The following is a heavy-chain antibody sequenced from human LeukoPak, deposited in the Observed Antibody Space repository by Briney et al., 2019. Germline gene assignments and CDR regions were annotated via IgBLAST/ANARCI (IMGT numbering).Heavy chain of an antibody. CDR2: IYYIGST. CDR1: GGSISSYY. CDR3: ARARYFDWALGALRFDY. Sequence: PSETLSLTCTVSGGSISSYYWSWIRQPPGKGLEWIGYIYYIGSTNYNPSLKSRVTISVETSKNQFSLKLSSVTPAAPPVYYWARARYFDWALGALRFDYWGQGTLVTVS. D-gene: IGHD3-9*01. V-gene: IGHV4-59*01. J-gene: IGHJ4*02.